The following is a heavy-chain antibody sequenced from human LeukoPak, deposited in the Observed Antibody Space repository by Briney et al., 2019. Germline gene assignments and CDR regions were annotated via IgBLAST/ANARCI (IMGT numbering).Heavy chain of an antibody. V-gene: IGHV3-66*02. CDR3: ARDPSYIVGASPFDY. J-gene: IGHJ4*02. D-gene: IGHD1-26*01. CDR1: GFTVSSNY. CDR2: IYSGGST. Sequence: PGGSLGLSCAASGFTVSSNYMSWVRQAPGKGLEWVSVIYSGGSTYYADSVKGRFTISRDNSKNTLYLQMNSLRAEDTAVYYCARDPSYIVGASPFDYWGQGTLVTVSS.